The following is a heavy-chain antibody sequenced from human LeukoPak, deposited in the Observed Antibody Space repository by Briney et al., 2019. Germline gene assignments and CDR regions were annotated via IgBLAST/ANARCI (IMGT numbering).Heavy chain of an antibody. CDR3: AREGAFDTSSWYDY. CDR2: FYYSGST. D-gene: IGHD6-13*01. Sequence: SETLSLTCAVSGGSISSYYWSWIRQPPGKGLEWLGHFYYSGSTNYNPSLRSRVTISVDTSKNQFSLKLKSVTAADTAFYYCAREGAFDTSSWYDYWGQGTLVTVSS. CDR1: GGSISSYY. V-gene: IGHV4-59*01. J-gene: IGHJ4*02.